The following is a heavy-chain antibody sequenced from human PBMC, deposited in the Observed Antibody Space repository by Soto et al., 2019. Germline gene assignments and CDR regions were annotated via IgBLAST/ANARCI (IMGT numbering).Heavy chain of an antibody. V-gene: IGHV4-59*11. Sequence: QVQLEESGPGLVKPSETLSLTCTVSGGSISSHYWSWVRQAPGKGLEWIGCIYYRGNTFYNPSLKSRGTISVDGSSNQFSLKLESVTPADTAVYYCAREGREASGSAVGGQGTAVTVSS. CDR3: AREGREASGSAV. CDR2: IYYRGNT. J-gene: IGHJ6*02. CDR1: GGSISSHY. D-gene: IGHD3-10*01.